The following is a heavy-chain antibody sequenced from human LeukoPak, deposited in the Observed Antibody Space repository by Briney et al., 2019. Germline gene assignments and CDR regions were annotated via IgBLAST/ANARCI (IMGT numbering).Heavy chain of an antibody. CDR2: ISGSGGST. Sequence: GGSLRLSCTASGFTFSSYAMSWVRQAPGKGLEWFSAISGSGGSTYYADSAKGRFTISRDTSKSTLYLQMNSLRAEDTAVYYCAKRSGDSYYLDSWGQGTLVTVSS. CDR3: AKRSGDSYYLDS. J-gene: IGHJ4*02. V-gene: IGHV3-23*01. CDR1: GFTFSSYA. D-gene: IGHD2-15*01.